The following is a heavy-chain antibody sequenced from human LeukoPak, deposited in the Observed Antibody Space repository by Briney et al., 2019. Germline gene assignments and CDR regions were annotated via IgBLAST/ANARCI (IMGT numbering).Heavy chain of an antibody. J-gene: IGHJ4*02. CDR1: GGSISSYY. V-gene: IGHV4-59*01. D-gene: IGHD5-12*01. CDR2: IYYSGST. CDR3: ARAGIVATSYDY. Sequence: SETLSLTCTVSGGSISSYYWSWIRQPPGKGLEWIGYIYYSGSTNYNPSLKSRVTISVDTSKNQFSLKLSPVTAADTAVYYCARAGIVATSYDYWGQGTLVTVSS.